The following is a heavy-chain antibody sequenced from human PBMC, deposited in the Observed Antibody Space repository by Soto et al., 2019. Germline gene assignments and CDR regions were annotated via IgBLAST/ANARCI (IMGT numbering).Heavy chain of an antibody. D-gene: IGHD1-26*01. J-gene: IGHJ3*01. Sequence: QVQLLESGPGLVKPSETLSLTCTVSSGSIINYYWSWIRQPPGKGREWIGFIYYSGSTNYNSFLKSRVTMSVAMSRQQLSLKLTSVTAADTAGYYCASRLTLSTTTGDAFDLWGQGTMVTVSS. CDR3: ASRLTLSTTTGDAFDL. CDR1: SGSIINYY. V-gene: IGHV4-59*01. CDR2: IYYSGST.